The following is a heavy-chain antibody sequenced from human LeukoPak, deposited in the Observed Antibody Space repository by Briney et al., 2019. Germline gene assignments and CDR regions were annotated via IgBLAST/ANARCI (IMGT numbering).Heavy chain of an antibody. CDR1: GGSFSDYY. D-gene: IGHD3-22*01. CDR3: ARDVRSDNSACFGHDVFDI. CDR2: INHSGST. Sequence: SETLSLTCAVYGGSFSDYYWTWIRQTPGKGLEWIGEINHSGSTNYNPSLKSRVTILVDTSKNYVSLKLSSVTAADTALYYCARDVRSDNSACFGHDVFDIWGQGTMVTVSS. J-gene: IGHJ3*02. V-gene: IGHV4-34*01.